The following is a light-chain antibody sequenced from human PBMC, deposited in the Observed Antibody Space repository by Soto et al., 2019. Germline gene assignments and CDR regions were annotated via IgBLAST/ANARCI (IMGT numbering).Light chain of an antibody. CDR1: SSDVGSYNR. CDR2: EVS. CDR3: SSYTSSSTPDV. V-gene: IGLV2-18*02. Sequence: QSALTQPPSVSGSPGQSVTISCTGTSSDVGSYNRVSWYQQPPGTAPKLMIFEVSYRPSGVPDRFSGSKSGNTASLTISGLQAEDEADYYCSSYTSSSTPDVFGTGTKLTVL. J-gene: IGLJ1*01.